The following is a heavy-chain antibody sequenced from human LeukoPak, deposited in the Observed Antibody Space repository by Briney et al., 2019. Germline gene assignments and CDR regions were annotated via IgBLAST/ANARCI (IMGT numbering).Heavy chain of an antibody. J-gene: IGHJ4*02. Sequence: SETLSLTCAVYGGSFSGYYWSWIRQPPGKGLEWIGEINHSGGTNYNPSLKSRVTISVDTSKNQFSLKLSSVTAADTAVYYCARNGYYDILTGYYPFDYWGQGTLVTVSS. CDR2: INHSGGT. CDR1: GGSFSGYY. CDR3: ARNGYYDILTGYYPFDY. D-gene: IGHD3-9*01. V-gene: IGHV4-34*01.